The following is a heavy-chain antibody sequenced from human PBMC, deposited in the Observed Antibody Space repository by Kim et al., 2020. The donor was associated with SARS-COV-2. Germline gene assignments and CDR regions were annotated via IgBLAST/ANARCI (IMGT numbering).Heavy chain of an antibody. J-gene: IGHJ5*02. CDR2: INLNNGDT. V-gene: IGHV1-2*05. Sequence: ASVKVSCKASGYTFSGYYVHWVRQAPGQGLEWMGRINLNNGDTIFAQKFQGRVTLTRDTSISTAYMELNNLKSDDTVVYYCARGPERSDNWFDPWGQGTLVTVSS. CDR3: ARGPERSDNWFDP. CDR1: GYTFSGYY. D-gene: IGHD1-1*01.